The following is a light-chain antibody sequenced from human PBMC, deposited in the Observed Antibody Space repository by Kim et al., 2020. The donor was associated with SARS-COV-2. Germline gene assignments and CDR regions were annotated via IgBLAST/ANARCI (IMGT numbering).Light chain of an antibody. Sequence: QAVVTQEPSLTVSPGGTVTLTCGSSTGAVTSGHYPYWFQQKPGQAPRTLIYDTSNKHSWTPARFSGSLLGGKDALTLSGAQPEDEADYYCLLSYSGGRGVFGGGTQLTVL. CDR3: LLSYSGGRGV. J-gene: IGLJ2*01. CDR1: TGAVTSGHY. CDR2: DTS. V-gene: IGLV7-46*01.